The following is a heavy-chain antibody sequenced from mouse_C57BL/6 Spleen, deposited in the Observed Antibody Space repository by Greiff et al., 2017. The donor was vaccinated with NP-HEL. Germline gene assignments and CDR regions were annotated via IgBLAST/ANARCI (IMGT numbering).Heavy chain of an antibody. CDR2: IWSGGST. J-gene: IGHJ4*01. CDR1: GFSLTSYG. CDR3: ARRGAYYGSSTYYAMDY. Sequence: VKLMESGPGLVQPSQSLSITCTVSGFSLTSYGVHWVRQSPGKGLEWLGVIWSGGSTDYNAAFISRLSISKDNSKSQVFFKMNSLQADDTAIYYWARRGAYYGSSTYYAMDYWGQGTSVTVSS. V-gene: IGHV2-2*01. D-gene: IGHD1-1*01.